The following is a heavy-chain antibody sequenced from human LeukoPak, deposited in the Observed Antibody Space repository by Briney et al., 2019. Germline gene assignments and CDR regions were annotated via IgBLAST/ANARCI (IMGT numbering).Heavy chain of an antibody. CDR2: IYYSGST. V-gene: IGHV4-30-4*01. J-gene: IGHJ4*02. Sequence: PSETLSLTCTVSGGSISSGDYYWSWIRQPPGKGLEWIGYIYYSGSTYYNPSLKSRVTISVDTSKNQFSLKLSSVTAADTAVYYCARTHSNYEFDYWGQGTLVTVSS. D-gene: IGHD4-11*01. CDR1: GGSISSGDYY. CDR3: ARTHSNYEFDY.